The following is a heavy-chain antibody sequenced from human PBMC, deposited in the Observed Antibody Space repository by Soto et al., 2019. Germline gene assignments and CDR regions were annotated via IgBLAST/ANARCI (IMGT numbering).Heavy chain of an antibody. CDR3: ARTFNGFPDY. J-gene: IGHJ4*02. CDR1: GFSRSTCGIF. V-gene: IGHV2-70*01. CDR2: IDWDDDE. Sequence: GPTLVNPTQPLTLTCTFSGFSRSTCGIFVNCILQPPWKALEWLALIDWDDDEYYNTSLKTRLTISKDTSKKQVVLTMTNMDPVDTATYYCARTFNGFPDYWGQGTLVTVSS. D-gene: IGHD2-8*01.